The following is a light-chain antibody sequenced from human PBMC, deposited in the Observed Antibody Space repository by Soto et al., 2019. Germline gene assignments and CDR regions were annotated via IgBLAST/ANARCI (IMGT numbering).Light chain of an antibody. CDR1: IANIGAAYN. V-gene: IGLV1-40*01. CDR2: GNN. J-gene: IGLJ1*01. CDR3: QSYDSSVSGYV. Sequence: QALLTQPPSVSGAPGQRFTLSCTGSIANIGAAYNVDWYQQLPGTAPNLLIYGNNNRPAGVPARFSGSKSGTSASLAIAGLQADEEGDYYCQSYDSSVSGYVFGTGTKVTVL.